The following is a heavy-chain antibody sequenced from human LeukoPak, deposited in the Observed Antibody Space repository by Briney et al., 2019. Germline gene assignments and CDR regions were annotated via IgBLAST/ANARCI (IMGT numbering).Heavy chain of an antibody. CDR2: ISSSGSYI. CDR1: GFTFTSYT. Sequence: GGSLRLSCAASGFTFTSYTMNWVRQAPGKGLEWVSDISSSGSYIDYADSVKGRFTISRDNAKNSLFLQMNSLRAEDTAVYYCARSLIADGALDIWGQGTMVTVSS. J-gene: IGHJ3*02. CDR3: ARSLIADGALDI. D-gene: IGHD2-21*01. V-gene: IGHV3-21*01.